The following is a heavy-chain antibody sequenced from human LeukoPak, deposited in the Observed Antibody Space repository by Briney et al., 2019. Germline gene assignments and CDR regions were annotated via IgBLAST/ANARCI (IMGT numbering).Heavy chain of an antibody. Sequence: PSDTLSLPCTVWGGCISRHYWCWMRQPAGNKREWIGRIYTSGSTNYNPSLKSRVTMSVDTSKNQFSVKLSSLTAADTAVYYCARDDGAKPTYYYTSGSFRATHGAFDIWGPGTMVTVSS. V-gene: IGHV4-4*07. CDR1: GGCISRHY. J-gene: IGHJ3*02. CDR3: ARDDGAKPTYYYTSGSFRATHGAFDI. D-gene: IGHD3-10*01. CDR2: IYTSGST.